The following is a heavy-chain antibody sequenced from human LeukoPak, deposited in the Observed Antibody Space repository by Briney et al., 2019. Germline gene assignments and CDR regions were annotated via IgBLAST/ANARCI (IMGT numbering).Heavy chain of an antibody. CDR1: GDSVSSNSAA. CDR3: ARDVDGGLPHSWFDP. Sequence: SQTLSLTCAISGDSVSSNSAAWNWIRQSPSRGLEWLVRTYYRSKWYNDYAVCVISRITINPDTSRNQFSLPLYSVTPEETAVYYCARDVDGGLPHSWFDPWGQGTLVTVSS. V-gene: IGHV6-1*01. D-gene: IGHD2-15*01. J-gene: IGHJ5*02. CDR2: TYYRSKWYN.